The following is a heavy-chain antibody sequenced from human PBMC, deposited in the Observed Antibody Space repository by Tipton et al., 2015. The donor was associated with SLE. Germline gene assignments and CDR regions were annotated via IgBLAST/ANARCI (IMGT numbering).Heavy chain of an antibody. CDR1: GGSITIGYY. CDR3: ARSFSSSLYDNWFDP. CDR2: FYYSGST. V-gene: IGHV4-31*03. J-gene: IGHJ5*02. Sequence: TLSLTCTVSGGSITIGYYWSWIRQHPGKGLEWIGYFYYSGSTYYNPSLESRVTMSVDMSKNQFSLNLNSVTAADTAVYYCARSFSSSLYDNWFDPWGQGSLVTVSS. D-gene: IGHD6-13*01.